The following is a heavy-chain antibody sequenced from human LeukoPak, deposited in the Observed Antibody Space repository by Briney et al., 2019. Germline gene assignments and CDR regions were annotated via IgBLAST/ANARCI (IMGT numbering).Heavy chain of an antibody. CDR3: AARGDCTNGVCYPGNAFDI. CDR1: GFTFTSSA. J-gene: IGHJ3*02. CDR2: IDVGSGNT. V-gene: IGHV1-58*02. Sequence: GASVKVSCKASGFTFTSSAMQWVRQARGQRLEWIGCIDVGSGNTNYAQKFQERVTITRDMSTSTAYMELSSLRSEDTAVYYCAARGDCTNGVCYPGNAFDIWGQGTMVTVSS. D-gene: IGHD2-8*01.